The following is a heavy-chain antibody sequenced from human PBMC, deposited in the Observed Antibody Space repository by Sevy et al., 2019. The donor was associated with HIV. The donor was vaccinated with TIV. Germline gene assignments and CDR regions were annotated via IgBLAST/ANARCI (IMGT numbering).Heavy chain of an antibody. J-gene: IGHJ3*01. D-gene: IGHD3-10*01. CDR1: GIAFFGAA. CDR3: GADADNSGSPQILDAFDL. CDR2: IVVAGGHT. V-gene: IGHV1-58*01. Sequence: ASVKVSCKASGIAFFGAAFQLLRQARGQRPEWIGWIVVAGGHTAYSPTFQDRVSLTRDMSTGTVAMELRDLRIEDTAVYFCGADADNSGSPQILDAFDLWGQGTTVTVSS.